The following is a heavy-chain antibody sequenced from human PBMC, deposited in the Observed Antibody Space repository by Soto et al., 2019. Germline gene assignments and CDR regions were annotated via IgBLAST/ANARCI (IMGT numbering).Heavy chain of an antibody. CDR3: ARAAVSSGYYHYYFDY. Sequence: PSETLSLTCTVSGGSISSGGYYWSWIRQHPGKGLEWIGYIYYSGSTYYNPSLKSRVTISVDTSKNQFSLKLSSVTAADTAVYYCARAAVSSGYYHYYFDYWGQGTLVNVS. CDR1: GGSISSGGYY. D-gene: IGHD3-22*01. J-gene: IGHJ4*02. CDR2: IYYSGST. V-gene: IGHV4-31*03.